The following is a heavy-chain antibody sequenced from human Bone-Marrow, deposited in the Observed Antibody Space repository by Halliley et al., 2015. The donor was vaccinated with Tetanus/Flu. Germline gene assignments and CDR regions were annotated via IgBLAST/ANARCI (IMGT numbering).Heavy chain of an antibody. V-gene: IGHV4-59*01. CDR3: ARSTAMLNPFDY. D-gene: IGHD5-18*01. CDR2: IYYTGSS. Sequence: TLSLTCTFSGGSFSGSYLSWIRQPPGKGLEWIAYIYYTGSSNYSPSLKSRVTISIDTSKNQFPLKLSSVTPADTAVYFCARSTAMLNPFDYWGQGTLVTVSS. J-gene: IGHJ4*02. CDR1: GGSFSGSY.